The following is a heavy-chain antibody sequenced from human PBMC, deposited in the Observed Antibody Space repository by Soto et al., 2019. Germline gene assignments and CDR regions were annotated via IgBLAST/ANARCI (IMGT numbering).Heavy chain of an antibody. V-gene: IGHV1-18*01. Sequence: ASVKVSCKTSGYTFTTYGISWVRQAPGQGLEWLGWISGYNGNTNYAQNLQGRVTMTTDTSTGTAYMELRSLRSDDTAVYYCARDRSSIGEQWGQGTLVTVSS. D-gene: IGHD3-10*01. CDR1: GYTFTTYG. CDR3: ARDRSSIGEQ. CDR2: ISGYNGNT. J-gene: IGHJ4*02.